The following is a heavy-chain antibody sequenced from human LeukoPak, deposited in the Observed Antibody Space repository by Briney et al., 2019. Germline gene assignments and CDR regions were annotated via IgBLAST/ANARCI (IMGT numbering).Heavy chain of an antibody. CDR1: GFTFSSYW. V-gene: IGHV3-7*01. D-gene: IGHD6-13*01. CDR2: INQYGREK. CDR3: TRDEAAATD. Sequence: PGGSLRLSCAGSGFTFSSYWMSWVRQAPGKGPEWVAIINQYGREKHYVESVKGRFTISRDNAKSALYLQMNSLRAEDTAVYYRTRDEAAATDWGQGTLVTVSS. J-gene: IGHJ4*02.